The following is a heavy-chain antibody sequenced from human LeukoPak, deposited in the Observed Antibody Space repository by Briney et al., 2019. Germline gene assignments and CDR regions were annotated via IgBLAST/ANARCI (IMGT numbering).Heavy chain of an antibody. Sequence: GGSLSLSCAASGFTFSSYAMSCVRQAPGKGLEWVSAISGSGGSTYFADSVKGRFTIYRDNSKNTLYLQMSTLRAEDTAVYCCGNLRAGAGTEVWGQGTLVTVSS. D-gene: IGHD6-19*01. V-gene: IGHV3-23*01. CDR3: GNLRAGAGTEV. CDR2: ISGSGGST. J-gene: IGHJ4*02. CDR1: GFTFSSYA.